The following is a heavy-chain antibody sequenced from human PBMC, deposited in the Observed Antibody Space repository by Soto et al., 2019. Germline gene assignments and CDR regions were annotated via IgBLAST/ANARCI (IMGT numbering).Heavy chain of an antibody. J-gene: IGHJ6*02. CDR3: ARVVWSTYYGMDV. D-gene: IGHD3-3*01. V-gene: IGHV3-21*01. Sequence: PGGALRLSCADSGFTFSSYIMNWVRQSPGKGLEWVSSISSSSSYIYYADSVKGRFTISRDNAKNSLYLQMNSLRAEDTAVYYCARVVWSTYYGMDVWGQGTTVTVSS. CDR1: GFTFSSYI. CDR2: ISSSSSYI.